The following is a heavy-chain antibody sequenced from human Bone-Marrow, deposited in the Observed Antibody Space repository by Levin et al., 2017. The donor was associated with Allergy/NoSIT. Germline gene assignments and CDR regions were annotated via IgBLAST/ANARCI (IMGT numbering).Heavy chain of an antibody. CDR1: GVSINNTNHY. CDR3: ARDETFNSWHTVWFYP. V-gene: IGHV4-61*02. CDR2: MFAGGAA. D-gene: IGHD2-21*01. Sequence: SETLSLTCTVSGVSINNTNHYWSWIRQPAGKGLEWIGRMFAGGAATYNRSLRSRGIFSIDTSKNQFSLKLISVTAADTAVYYCARDETFNSWHTVWFYPWGQGTLVTVSS. J-gene: IGHJ5*02.